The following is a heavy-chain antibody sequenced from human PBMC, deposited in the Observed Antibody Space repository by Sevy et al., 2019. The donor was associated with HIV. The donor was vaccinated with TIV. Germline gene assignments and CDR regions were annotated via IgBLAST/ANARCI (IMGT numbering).Heavy chain of an antibody. CDR2: ISGSGGST. J-gene: IGHJ4*02. CDR1: GFTFSSYA. Sequence: GGSLRLSCAASGFTFSSYAMSWVRQAPGKGLEWVSAISGSGGSTYYADSVKGRFTISRDNSKNTLYLQMNSLRAEDTAVYYCAKELQAGNHYDFWRGYLSDYWGQGTLVTVSS. V-gene: IGHV3-23*01. CDR3: AKELQAGNHYDFWRGYLSDY. D-gene: IGHD3-3*01.